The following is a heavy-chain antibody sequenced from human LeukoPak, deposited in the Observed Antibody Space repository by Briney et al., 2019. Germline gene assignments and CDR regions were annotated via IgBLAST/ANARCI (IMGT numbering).Heavy chain of an antibody. CDR2: ISGSGGST. J-gene: IGHJ4*02. D-gene: IGHD3-22*01. Sequence: PGGSLRLSCAASGFTFSSYSVNWVRQAPGKGLEWVSAISGSGGSTYYADSVKGRFTISRDNSKNTLYLQMNSLRAEDTAVYYCAKDSYYYDSSGYWNYFDYWGQGTLVTDSS. V-gene: IGHV3-23*01. CDR1: GFTFSSYS. CDR3: AKDSYYYDSSGYWNYFDY.